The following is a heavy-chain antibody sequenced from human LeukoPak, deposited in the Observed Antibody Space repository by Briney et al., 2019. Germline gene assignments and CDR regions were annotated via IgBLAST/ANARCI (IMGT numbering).Heavy chain of an antibody. V-gene: IGHV4-34*01. CDR2: INHSGST. J-gene: IGHJ4*02. D-gene: IGHD3-10*01. CDR1: GGSISSYH. CDR3: ARLGGSSSVDYYGSGSYYTYFDY. Sequence: PSETLSLTCTVSGGSISSYHWSWIRQPPGKGLEWIGEINHSGSTNYNPSLKSRVTISVDTSKNQFSLKLSSVTAADTAVYYCARLGGSSSVDYYGSGSYYTYFDYWGQGTLVTVSS.